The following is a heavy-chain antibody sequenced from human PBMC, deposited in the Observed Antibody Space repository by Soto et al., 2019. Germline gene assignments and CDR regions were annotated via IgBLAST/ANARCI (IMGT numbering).Heavy chain of an antibody. CDR2: IYHSGST. Sequence: KPSETLSLTGAVSGGSISSSNWWSWVRQPPGKGLEWIGEIYHSGSTNYNPSLKSRVTISVDKSKNQFSLKLSSVTAADTAVYYCATTRAGYYDSSGWIDYWGQGTLVTVSS. CDR3: ATTRAGYYDSSGWIDY. CDR1: GGSISSSNW. V-gene: IGHV4-4*02. J-gene: IGHJ4*02. D-gene: IGHD3-22*01.